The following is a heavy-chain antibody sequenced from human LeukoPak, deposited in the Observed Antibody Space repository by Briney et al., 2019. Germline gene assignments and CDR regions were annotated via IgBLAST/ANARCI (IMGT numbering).Heavy chain of an antibody. CDR1: GGTFSSYT. CDR3: ARSVGYSGYGIDY. J-gene: IGHJ4*02. D-gene: IGHD5-12*01. Sequence: TAKVSCKASGGTFSSYTISWVRQAPGQGLEWMGGIIPIFGTTNYAQKFQGRVTITADDSTSTAYMELNSLRSEDTAVYYCARSVGYSGYGIDYWGQGTLVTVSS. V-gene: IGHV1-69*13. CDR2: IIPIFGTT.